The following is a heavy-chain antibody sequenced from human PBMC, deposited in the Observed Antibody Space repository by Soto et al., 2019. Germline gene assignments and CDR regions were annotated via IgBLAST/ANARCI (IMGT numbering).Heavy chain of an antibody. Sequence: ASVKVSCKASGYTFTGYYMHWVRQAPGQGLEWMGWINPNSGGTNYAQKFQGWVTMTRDTSISTAYMELSRLRSDDTAVYYCASSTNSTNWFDPWGQGTLVTVYS. J-gene: IGHJ5*02. CDR1: GYTFTGYY. CDR2: INPNSGGT. CDR3: ASSTNSTNWFDP. D-gene: IGHD2-2*01. V-gene: IGHV1-2*04.